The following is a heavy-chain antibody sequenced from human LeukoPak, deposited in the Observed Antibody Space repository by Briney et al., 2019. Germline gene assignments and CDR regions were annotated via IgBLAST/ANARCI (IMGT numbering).Heavy chain of an antibody. J-gene: IGHJ4*02. D-gene: IGHD3-10*01. CDR3: ARPYYYGSGSYSVPAD. CDR1: GFTFSSYS. CDR2: ISSSSSTI. Sequence: GGSLRLSCAASGFTFSSYSMNWVRQAPGKGLEWVSYISSSSSTIYYADSVKGRFTISRDNAKNSLYLQMNSLRAEDTAVCYCARPYYYGSGSYSVPADWGQGTLVTVSS. V-gene: IGHV3-48*01.